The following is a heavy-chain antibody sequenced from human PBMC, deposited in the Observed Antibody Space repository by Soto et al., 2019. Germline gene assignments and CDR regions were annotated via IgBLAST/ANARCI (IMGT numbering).Heavy chain of an antibody. D-gene: IGHD3-10*01. CDR2: IIPIFGTA. V-gene: IGHV1-69*13. Sequence: SVKVSCKASGGTFSSYAISWVRQAPGQGLEWMGGIIPIFGTANYAQKFQGRVTITADESTSTAYMELSSLRSEDTAVYYCARDSDGSGSYYNPGGMDVWGHGTTVTVSS. CDR3: ARDSDGSGSYYNPGGMDV. J-gene: IGHJ6*02. CDR1: GGTFSSYA.